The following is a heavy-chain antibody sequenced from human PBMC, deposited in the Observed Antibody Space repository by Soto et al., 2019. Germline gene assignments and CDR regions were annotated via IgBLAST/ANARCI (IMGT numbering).Heavy chain of an antibody. J-gene: IGHJ6*02. V-gene: IGHV5-51*01. CDR3: AASIFYYGMDV. CDR1: GYTFTNYW. Sequence: GESQKISCKSSGYTFTNYWIGSVRQMPGKGLEWMGIIYPGDSDTKYNPSFQGQVTISADKSITTTYLRWTSLKASDTAIYYCAASIFYYGMDVWGQGTTVTVSS. CDR2: IYPGDSDT.